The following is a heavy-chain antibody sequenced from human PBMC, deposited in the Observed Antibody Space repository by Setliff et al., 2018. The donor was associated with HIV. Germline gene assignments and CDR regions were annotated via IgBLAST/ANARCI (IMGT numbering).Heavy chain of an antibody. CDR3: VRHTRDTSLAHYYYYIDV. J-gene: IGHJ6*03. D-gene: IGHD5-18*01. CDR2: VHNSGCT. V-gene: IGHV4-39*01. CDR1: GGSISTNRYY. Sequence: SETLSLTCTVSGGSISTNRYYWGWIRQSPGKGLEWVGNVHNSGCTNYNPSLKSRASISVDTSKNQFSLNVNSVTAPSTAVYYCVRHTRDTSLAHYYYYIDVWGKGTTFTVSS.